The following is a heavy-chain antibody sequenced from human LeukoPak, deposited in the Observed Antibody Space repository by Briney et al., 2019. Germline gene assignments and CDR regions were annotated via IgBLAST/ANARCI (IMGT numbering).Heavy chain of an antibody. CDR3: ARSIVVVPAALNWFDP. CDR1: GGSISSYY. D-gene: IGHD2-2*01. CDR2: IYYSGTT. Sequence: SETLSLTCTVSGGSISSYYWNWIRQPPGKGLEWIGYIYYSGTTNYNLSLKSRVTISVDTSKNQFSLKLSSVTAADTAVYYCARSIVVVPAALNWFDPWGQGTLVTVSS. J-gene: IGHJ5*02. V-gene: IGHV4-59*12.